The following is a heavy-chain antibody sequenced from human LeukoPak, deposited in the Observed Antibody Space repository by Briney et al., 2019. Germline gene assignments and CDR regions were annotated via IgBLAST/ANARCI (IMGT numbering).Heavy chain of an antibody. V-gene: IGHV5-51*01. CDR3: ARASRDGYNQNFDR. CDR2: IYPGGSET. D-gene: IGHD5-24*01. CDR1: GYDFSTYW. Sequence: GESLKISCKGLGYDFSTYWNAWVRQRPGKGLEWMGIIYPGGSETRYDPSFQGQVTISADRSTSTVYLQWSSLRASDTAMYYCARASRDGYNQNFDRWGQGTLVTVSS. J-gene: IGHJ4*02.